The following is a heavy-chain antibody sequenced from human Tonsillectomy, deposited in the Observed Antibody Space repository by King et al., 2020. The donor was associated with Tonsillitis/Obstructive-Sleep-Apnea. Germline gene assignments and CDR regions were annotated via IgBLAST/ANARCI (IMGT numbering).Heavy chain of an antibody. V-gene: IGHV2-5*02. D-gene: IGHD6-13*01. CDR3: AHRAAAAGRDDAFDI. Sequence: TLKESGPTLVKPTQTLTLTCTFSGFSLSTSGVGVGCVRQPPGKALGWLALIFWEYDKRYSPSLKRRLTITKDTSKNQVVLTMTNMDPVDTATYYCAHRAAAAGRDDAFDIWGRGTMVTVSS. CDR2: IFWEYDK. J-gene: IGHJ3*02. CDR1: GFSLSTSGVG.